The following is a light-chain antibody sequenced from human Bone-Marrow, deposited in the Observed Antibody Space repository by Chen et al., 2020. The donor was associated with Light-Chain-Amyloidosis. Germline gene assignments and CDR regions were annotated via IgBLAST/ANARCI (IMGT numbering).Light chain of an antibody. Sequence: SYELTHPPSVSMSPGQTASITCSGDKLGDKYACWYKQKPGQSPVLVIYQDSKRPSGIPERFSGSNSGNTATLTISGTQAMDEADYYCQAWDSSTGVFGTGTKVTVL. V-gene: IGLV3-1*01. CDR1: KLGDKY. CDR2: QDS. CDR3: QAWDSSTGV. J-gene: IGLJ1*01.